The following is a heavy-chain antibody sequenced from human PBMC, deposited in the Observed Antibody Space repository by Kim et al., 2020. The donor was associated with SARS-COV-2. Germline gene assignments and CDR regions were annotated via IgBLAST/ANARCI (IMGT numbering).Heavy chain of an antibody. CDR1: GYSFTTYW. D-gene: IGHD3-10*01. V-gene: IGHV5-51*01. CDR3: ARHTGAYGDF. Sequence: GESLKISCKASGYSFTTYWIAWVRQMPGKGLEWMGIIHPGDSSTRYNLSFQGQVAISADKSTSTAYLQWYALKASDTAMYYCARHTGAYGDFWGQGTLITVSS. CDR2: IHPGDSST. J-gene: IGHJ4*02.